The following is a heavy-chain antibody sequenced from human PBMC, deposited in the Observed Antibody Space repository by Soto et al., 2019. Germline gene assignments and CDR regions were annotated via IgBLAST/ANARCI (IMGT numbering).Heavy chain of an antibody. J-gene: IGHJ6*02. Sequence: GGSLRLSCAASGFTFSNYAMTWVRQAPGKGLEWVSTISGSGSSTYYADSVKGRFTLSRDNSKNTLYLQMNSLRAEDTAVYHCAKDTTVTTDYSYYGMDVWGQGTTVTVSS. CDR2: ISGSGSST. CDR1: GFTFSNYA. D-gene: IGHD4-4*01. V-gene: IGHV3-23*01. CDR3: AKDTTVTTDYSYYGMDV.